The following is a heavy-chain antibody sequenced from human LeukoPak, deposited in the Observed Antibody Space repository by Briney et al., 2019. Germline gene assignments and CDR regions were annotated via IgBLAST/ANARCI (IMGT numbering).Heavy chain of an antibody. V-gene: IGHV3-74*01. J-gene: IGHJ1*01. Sequence: PGGSLRLSCTAFGFPFSSFWMHWVRQAPGKGLVWVSRMNSEGSSTSYADSVKGRFTISRDNAKNSLYLQMSSLRADDTAVYYCARDRLLYYYDSGPTGHFQHWGQGTLVTV. CDR2: MNSEGSST. CDR1: GFPFSSFW. CDR3: ARDRLLYYYDSGPTGHFQH. D-gene: IGHD3-22*01.